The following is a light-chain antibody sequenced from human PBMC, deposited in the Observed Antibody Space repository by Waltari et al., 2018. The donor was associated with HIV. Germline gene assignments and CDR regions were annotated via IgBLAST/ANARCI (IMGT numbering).Light chain of an antibody. CDR3: AAWDDSLGGLWV. CDR2: GNN. CDR1: NSNIGTNT. J-gene: IGLJ3*02. Sequence: QSVLTQPPSASGTPGQGVIISCSGSNSNIGTNTVNWYQQLPGTAPKLLIYGNNQRPSGVPDRFSGSRSGTSASLAISGLRSEDEADYYCAAWDDSLGGLWVFGGGTKLTVL. V-gene: IGLV1-47*01.